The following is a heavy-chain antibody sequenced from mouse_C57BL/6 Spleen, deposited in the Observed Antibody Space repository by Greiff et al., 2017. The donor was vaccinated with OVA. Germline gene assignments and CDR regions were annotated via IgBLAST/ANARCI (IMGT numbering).Heavy chain of an antibody. V-gene: IGHV1-15*01. CDR1: GYTFTDYE. CDR3: TRDYFDG. CDR2: IDPETGGT. J-gene: IGHJ1*03. Sequence: QVQLQQSGAELVRPGASVTLSCKASGYTFTDYEMHWVKQTPVHGLEWIGAIDPETGGTAYNQKFKGKAILTADKSSSTAYMELRSLTAEDSAVYYCTRDYFDGWGTGTTVTVSS.